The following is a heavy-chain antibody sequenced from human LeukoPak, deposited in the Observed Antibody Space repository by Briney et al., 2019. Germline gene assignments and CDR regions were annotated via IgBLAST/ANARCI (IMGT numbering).Heavy chain of an antibody. V-gene: IGHV3-30*02. CDR2: IRSDGSNK. CDR3: ARILDSAWGELGY. D-gene: IGHD6-19*01. J-gene: IGHJ4*02. Sequence: GSLKIFCCGSGIRLRSHGIHLGRPAPGQGLELVAFIRSDGSNKYYADSVKGRFTISRDNSKNTLYLQMNSLRAEDTAVYYCARILDSAWGELGYWGQGTLVTVSS. CDR1: GIRLRSHG.